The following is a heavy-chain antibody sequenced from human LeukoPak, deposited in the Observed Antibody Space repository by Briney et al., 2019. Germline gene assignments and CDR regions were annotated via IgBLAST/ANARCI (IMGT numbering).Heavy chain of an antibody. CDR2: IWYDGSNK. D-gene: IGHD2-2*01. J-gene: IGHJ3*01. CDR1: GFTFNNYG. V-gene: IGHV3-33*01. CDR3: ARCTASCYANAFDV. Sequence: GGSLRLSYAASGFTFNNYGMHWVRQAPGKGLEWVAAIWYDGSNKYYADSVKGRFTISRDNSKNTLYLQMNSLRAEDTAVYYCARCTASCYANAFDVWGQGTLLTVSS.